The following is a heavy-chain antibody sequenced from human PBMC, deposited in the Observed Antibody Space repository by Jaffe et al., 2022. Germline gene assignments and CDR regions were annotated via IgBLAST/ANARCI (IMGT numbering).Heavy chain of an antibody. CDR2: IYPGDSDT. D-gene: IGHD6-13*01. CDR1: GYSFTSYW. J-gene: IGHJ3*02. CDR3: VRLSIAAAGPPYDAFDI. Sequence: EVQLVQSGAEVKKPGESLKISCKGSGYSFTSYWIGWVRQMPGKGLEWMGIIYPGDSDTRYSPSFQGQVTISADKSISTAYLQWSSLKASDTAMYYCVRLSIAAAGPPYDAFDIWGQGTMVTVSS. V-gene: IGHV5-51*03.